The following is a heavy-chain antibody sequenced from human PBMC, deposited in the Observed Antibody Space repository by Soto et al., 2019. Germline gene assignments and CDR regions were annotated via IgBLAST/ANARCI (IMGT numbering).Heavy chain of an antibody. CDR3: ARQGSKSNSGVFCFGP. D-gene: IGHD3-16*01. J-gene: IGHJ5*02. CDR1: GYTFTTYG. Sequence: DSVKVSCKASGYTFTTYGISWLRQAPGQGLEWMGWISTYNDITTYAQKFQGRVTMTTDRSTRTAYMELRSLRSDDTAVYYCARQGSKSNSGVFCFGPWGQGTLVTVSS. CDR2: ISTYNDIT. V-gene: IGHV1-18*04.